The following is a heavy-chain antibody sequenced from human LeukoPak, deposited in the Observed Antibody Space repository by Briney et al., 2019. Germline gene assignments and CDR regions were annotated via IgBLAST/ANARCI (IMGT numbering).Heavy chain of an antibody. CDR1: GGSISSYY. Sequence: PSETLSLTCTVSGGSISSYYWSWIRQPPGKGLEWIGRIYTSGSTNYNPSLKSRVTMSVDTSKNQFSLKLSSVTAADTAVYYCATSRYQLPYDAFDIWGQGTMVTVSS. J-gene: IGHJ3*02. CDR2: IYTSGST. V-gene: IGHV4-4*07. CDR3: ATSRYQLPYDAFDI. D-gene: IGHD2-2*01.